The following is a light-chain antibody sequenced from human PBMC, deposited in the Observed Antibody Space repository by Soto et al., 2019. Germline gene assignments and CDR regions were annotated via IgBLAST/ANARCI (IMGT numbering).Light chain of an antibody. CDR1: QSVSSY. CDR2: DAS. V-gene: IGKV3-11*01. Sequence: EIVLTQSPATLSLSPGERATLSCRAGQSVSSYLAWYQQKPGQAPRLLIYDASNRATGIPARFSGRGSGTDFTLTISSLEPEDFAIYYCQQRSNWPPVFGQGTRLEI. CDR3: QQRSNWPPV. J-gene: IGKJ5*01.